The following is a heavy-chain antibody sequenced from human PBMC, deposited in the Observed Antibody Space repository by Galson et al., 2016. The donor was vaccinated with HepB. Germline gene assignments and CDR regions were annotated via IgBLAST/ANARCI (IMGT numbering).Heavy chain of an antibody. Sequence: SLRLSCAVSGFDLSHYEMNWVRQPPGKGLEWLSYSRYSGTTYYADSVRGRFTIPRDNAENSLFLQMNSLTTDDTGDYFCVRGTSKSWYGYKRSFYYTMDVWGRGTTVIVSS. CDR3: VRGTSKSWYGYKRSFYYTMDV. J-gene: IGHJ6*02. CDR2: SRYSGTT. D-gene: IGHD3-3*01. CDR1: GFDLSHYE. V-gene: IGHV3-48*03.